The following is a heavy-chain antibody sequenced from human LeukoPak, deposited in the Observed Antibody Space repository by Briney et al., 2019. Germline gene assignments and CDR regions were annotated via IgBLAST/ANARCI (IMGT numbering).Heavy chain of an antibody. J-gene: IGHJ5*02. CDR3: ARGFDIVVVPAAMPVGWFDP. Sequence: ASVKVSCKASGYTFTSYGISWVRQAPGQGLEWMGRISAYNGNTNYAQKLQGRVTMTTDTSTSTAYMELRSLRSDDTAVYYCARGFDIVVVPAAMPVGWFDPWGQGTLVTVSS. CDR2: ISAYNGNT. CDR1: GYTFTSYG. D-gene: IGHD2-2*01. V-gene: IGHV1-18*01.